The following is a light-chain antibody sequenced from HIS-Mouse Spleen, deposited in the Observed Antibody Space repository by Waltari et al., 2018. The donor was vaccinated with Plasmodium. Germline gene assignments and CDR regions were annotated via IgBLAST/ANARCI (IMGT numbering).Light chain of an antibody. CDR2: AAS. CDR3: QQYYSFPWT. CDR1: QRISSY. J-gene: IGKJ1*01. V-gene: IGKV1D-8*02. Sequence: AIWMTQSPSLLSASTGDRVTISCRMSQRISSYLAWYQQKPGKAPELLIYAASTLQSGVPSRFSGSGSGTDFTLTISCLQSEDFATYYCQQYYSFPWTFGQGTKVEIK.